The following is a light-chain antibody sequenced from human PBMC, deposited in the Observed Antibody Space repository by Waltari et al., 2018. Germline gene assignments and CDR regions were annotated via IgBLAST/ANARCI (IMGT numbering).Light chain of an antibody. Sequence: QSALTQPASVSGSPGQSITISCTGTSGYVGGYDYVSRYQQHPGKAPKPVIYDVTNRPSGISDRFSGSKSGTTASLSISGLQAEDEADYFCSSWTTSDTRKVIFGGGTKLTVL. V-gene: IGLV2-14*03. J-gene: IGLJ2*01. CDR3: SSWTTSDTRKVI. CDR2: DVT. CDR1: SGYVGGYDY.